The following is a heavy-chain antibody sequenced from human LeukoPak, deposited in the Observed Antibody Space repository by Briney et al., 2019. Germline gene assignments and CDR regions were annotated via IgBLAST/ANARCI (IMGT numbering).Heavy chain of an antibody. V-gene: IGHV3-30-3*01. D-gene: IGHD3-10*01. J-gene: IGHJ2*01. CDR2: ISYDGSNK. CDR1: GFTFSSYA. Sequence: GGSLRLSCAASGFTFSSYAMHWVRQAPGKGLEWVAVISYDGSNKYYADFVKGRFTISRDNSKNTLYLQMNSLRAEDTAVYYCARDPTGPLWLAPSQLDLWGRGTLVTVSS. CDR3: ARDPTGPLWLAPSQLDL.